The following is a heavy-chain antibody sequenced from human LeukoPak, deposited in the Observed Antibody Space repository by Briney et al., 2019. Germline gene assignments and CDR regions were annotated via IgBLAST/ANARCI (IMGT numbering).Heavy chain of an antibody. CDR1: GFTFSTYW. J-gene: IGHJ6*02. Sequence: GGSLRLSCAASGFTFSTYWMHWVRQAPGKGLVWVSRINSDGGSTTYADSVKGRFTISRDNAKNMLYLQMNSLRAENTAVYYCARDRFFGMDVWGQGTTVTVSS. CDR3: ARDRFFGMDV. CDR2: INSDGGST. V-gene: IGHV3-74*01.